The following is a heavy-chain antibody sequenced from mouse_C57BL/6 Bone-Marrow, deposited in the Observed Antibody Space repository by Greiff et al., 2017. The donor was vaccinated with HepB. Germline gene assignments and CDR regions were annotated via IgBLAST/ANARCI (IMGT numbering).Heavy chain of an antibody. V-gene: IGHV1-72*01. J-gene: IGHJ4*01. D-gene: IGHD2-4*01. Sequence: QVQLQQSGAELVKPGASVKLSCKASGYTFTSYWMHWVKQRPGQGLEWIGRIDPNSGGTKYNEKFKGKATLTVDKPSSTAYMQLSSLTSEDSAVYYYASDYEYALGYWGQGTSVTVSS. CDR1: GYTFTSYW. CDR3: ASDYEYALGY. CDR2: IDPNSGGT.